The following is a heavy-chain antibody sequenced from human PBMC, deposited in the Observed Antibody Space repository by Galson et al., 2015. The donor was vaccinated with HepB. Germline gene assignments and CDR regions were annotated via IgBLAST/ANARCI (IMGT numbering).Heavy chain of an antibody. CDR3: ARLETIELSGRTISGAFDI. CDR1: GGSISSYY. J-gene: IGHJ3*02. D-gene: IGHD3-3*01. Sequence: TLSLTCTVSGGSISSYYWGWIRQPPGKGLEWIGYIYYSGSTNYNPSLKSRVTISVDTSKNQFSLKLSSVTAADTAVYYCARLETIELSGRTISGAFDIWGQGTMVTVSS. V-gene: IGHV4-59*08. CDR2: IYYSGST.